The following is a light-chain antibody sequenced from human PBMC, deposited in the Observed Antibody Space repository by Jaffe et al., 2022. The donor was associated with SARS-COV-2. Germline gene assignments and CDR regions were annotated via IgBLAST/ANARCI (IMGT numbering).Light chain of an antibody. Sequence: QSALTQPPSVSGSPGQSVTISCTGTSSDIGNYNLVSWYQQPPGTAPKVIIYEVSNRPSGVPDRFSGSKSGNTASLTISGLRAEDEADYYCSSHTSSSTLVFGGGTKLTVL. CDR2: EVS. J-gene: IGLJ2*01. V-gene: IGLV2-18*02. CDR3: SSHTSSSTLV. CDR1: SSDIGNYNL.